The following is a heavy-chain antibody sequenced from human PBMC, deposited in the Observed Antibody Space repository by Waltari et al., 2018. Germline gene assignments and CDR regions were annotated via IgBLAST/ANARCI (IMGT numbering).Heavy chain of an antibody. CDR1: GFTFSDYA. V-gene: IGHV3-30-3*01. CDR3: ASDTSGYIDY. Sequence: QVQLVESGGGVVQPGRSLRLSCAASGFTFSDYALPWVRQAPGKGLEWVAIISYDGSSKFYTDSVKGRLPISRDNSKNTLYLQMSSLGAEDTALYYCASDTSGYIDYWGQGTLVTVSS. J-gene: IGHJ4*02. CDR2: ISYDGSSK. D-gene: IGHD3-22*01.